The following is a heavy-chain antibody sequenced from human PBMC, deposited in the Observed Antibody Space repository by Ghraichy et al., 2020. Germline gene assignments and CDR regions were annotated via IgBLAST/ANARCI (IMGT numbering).Heavy chain of an antibody. J-gene: IGHJ6*03. CDR1: GFTFSDYY. Sequence: GGSLRLSCAASGFTFSDYYMSWIRQAPGKGLEWVSYISSSGSTIYYADSVKGRFTISRDNAKNSLYLQMNSLRAEDTVVYYCARANYYYYYYMDVWGKGTTVTVSS. V-gene: IGHV3-11*04. CDR2: ISSSGSTI. CDR3: ARANYYYYYYMDV.